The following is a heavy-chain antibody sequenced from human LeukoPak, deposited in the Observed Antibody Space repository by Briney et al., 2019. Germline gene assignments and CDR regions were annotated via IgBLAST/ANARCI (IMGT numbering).Heavy chain of an antibody. D-gene: IGHD6-13*01. CDR3: ARTEYSSSWYRDY. Sequence: SETLSLTCTVSGGSISSSSYYWGWIRQPPGKGLEWIGSIYYSGSTYYNPSLKSRVTISVDTSKNQFSLKLSSVTAADTAVYYCARTEYSSSWYRDYWGQGTLVTVSS. CDR2: IYYSGST. CDR1: GGSISSSSYY. J-gene: IGHJ4*02. V-gene: IGHV4-39*01.